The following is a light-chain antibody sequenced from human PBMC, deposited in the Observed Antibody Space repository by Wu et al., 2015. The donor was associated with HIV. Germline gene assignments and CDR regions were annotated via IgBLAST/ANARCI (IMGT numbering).Light chain of an antibody. CDR1: QSVTRSY. CDR2: GTS. CDR3: QQCGSSPLI. J-gene: IGKJ4*01. Sequence: DIVLTQSPGTLSLSPGERATLSCRASQSVTRSYLAWYQQKPGQAPRLLIYGTSSRATGIPDRFSGSGSGTDFTLTISRLEPEDFAVYYCQQCGSSPLIFGGGTKVEIK. V-gene: IGKV3-20*01.